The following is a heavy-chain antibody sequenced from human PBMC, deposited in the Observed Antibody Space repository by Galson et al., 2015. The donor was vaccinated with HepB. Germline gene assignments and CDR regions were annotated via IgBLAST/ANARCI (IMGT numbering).Heavy chain of an antibody. CDR3: ARSFSSSNYRVDYNFGWDV. Sequence: LSLTCTVSGGSISTYYWNWIRLSPGKGLEWIGDIYHNGRSNSNPSLKSRITFSVDTSKNQFSLKLRSVTAADTAIYYCARSFSSSNYRVDYNFGWDVWGQGTTVIVSS. CDR1: GGSISTYY. V-gene: IGHV4-59*01. J-gene: IGHJ6*02. CDR2: IYHNGRS. D-gene: IGHD6-13*01.